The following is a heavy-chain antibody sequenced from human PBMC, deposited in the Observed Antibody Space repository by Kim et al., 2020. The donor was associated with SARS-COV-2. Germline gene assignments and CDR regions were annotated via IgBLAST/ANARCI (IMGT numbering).Heavy chain of an antibody. CDR2: IKEDGSVK. J-gene: IGHJ6*02. Sequence: GGSLRLSCAASGFTFSNYWMHWVRQAPGKGLEWVANIKEDGSVKHYGDSVKGRFTISRDNAKNSLYLEMNILGAEDTAVYYCGREMDAWCQGTTVTVSS. CDR1: GFTFSNYW. V-gene: IGHV3-7*01. CDR3: GREMDA.